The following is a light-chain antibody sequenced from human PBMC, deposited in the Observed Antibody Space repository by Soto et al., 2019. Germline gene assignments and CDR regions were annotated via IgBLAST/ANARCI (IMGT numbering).Light chain of an antibody. J-gene: IGLJ1*01. Sequence: QSVLTQPPSASGTPGQRGTISCSGSSSNIGSNTVNWYQQLPGAAPKLLIYGNHQRPSGVPDRFSGSKSGTSASLAIGGLQSEDEADYYCAAWDDSLAGFVFGTGTKLTVL. CDR1: SSNIGSNT. CDR2: GNH. CDR3: AAWDDSLAGFV. V-gene: IGLV1-44*01.